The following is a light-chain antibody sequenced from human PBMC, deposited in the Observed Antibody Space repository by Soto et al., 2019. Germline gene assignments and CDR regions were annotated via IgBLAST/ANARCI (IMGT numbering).Light chain of an antibody. CDR3: NSYTGTSALV. J-gene: IGLJ1*01. Sequence: QSALTQPASVSGSPGQSITISCTGTSSDVGSYKYVSWYQQHPGQAPKLMIYDVSNRPSGVSDRFSGSKSGNTASLTISGLQAEDEADYYCNSYTGTSALVFGTGTKAPS. V-gene: IGLV2-14*01. CDR2: DVS. CDR1: SSDVGSYKY.